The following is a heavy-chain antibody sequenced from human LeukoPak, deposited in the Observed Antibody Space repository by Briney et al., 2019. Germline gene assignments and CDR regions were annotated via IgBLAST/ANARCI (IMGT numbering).Heavy chain of an antibody. Sequence: ASVEVSCKASGYSFTGYGISWVRQAPGQGLEWMGWISAYNGNTNYVQKLQGRVTMTTDTSTSIVYMELRSLRSDDTAVYYCGRHDDGSSWPWSGIDYWGQGTLVTVSS. CDR3: GRHDDGSSWPWSGIDY. CDR1: GYSFTGYG. J-gene: IGHJ4*02. CDR2: ISAYNGNT. V-gene: IGHV1-18*01. D-gene: IGHD6-13*01.